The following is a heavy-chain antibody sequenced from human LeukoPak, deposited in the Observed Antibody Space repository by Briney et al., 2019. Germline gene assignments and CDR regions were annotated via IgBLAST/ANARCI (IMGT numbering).Heavy chain of an antibody. V-gene: IGHV3-7*01. Sequence: PGGSLRLSCAASGFTFSSYWMSWVRQAPGKGLEWVANIKQDGSEKYYVDSVKGRFTISRDNAKNSLYLQMNSLRAEDTAVYYCARDQVQYSSSWYLSAFDIWGQGTMVTVSS. CDR1: GFTFSSYW. D-gene: IGHD6-13*01. CDR3: ARDQVQYSSSWYLSAFDI. CDR2: IKQDGSEK. J-gene: IGHJ3*02.